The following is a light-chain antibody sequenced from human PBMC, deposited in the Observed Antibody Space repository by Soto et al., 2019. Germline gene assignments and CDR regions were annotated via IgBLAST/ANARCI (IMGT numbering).Light chain of an antibody. V-gene: IGKV1-5*03. Sequence: IQVTQSPPSLSASVGDRVTITCRASQSISIWLAWYKQRPGKAPELVIYQASRLQSGVPSRFSGSGSGTEFTLTISSLQPDDSATYYCQQYGDFYRTCGQGTKVEIQ. CDR3: QQYGDFYRT. J-gene: IGKJ1*01. CDR2: QAS. CDR1: QSISIW.